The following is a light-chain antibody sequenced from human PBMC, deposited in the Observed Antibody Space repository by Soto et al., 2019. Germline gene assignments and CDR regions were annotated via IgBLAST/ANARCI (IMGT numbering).Light chain of an antibody. CDR2: DAS. CDR3: QQSENGPLT. V-gene: IGKV1-33*01. Sequence: DIQMTQSPSSLSASVGDRITITCQASQDINKYLNWYQQKLGKAPKLLIYDASNLQRGVPSRFSRSGSETHFSLSISSLQPEDIATYYCQQSENGPLTFGGGTK. J-gene: IGKJ4*01. CDR1: QDINKY.